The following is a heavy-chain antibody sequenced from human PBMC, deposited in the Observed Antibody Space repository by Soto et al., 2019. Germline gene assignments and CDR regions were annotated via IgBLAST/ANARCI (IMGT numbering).Heavy chain of an antibody. CDR2: ISGSGGST. V-gene: IGHV3-23*01. J-gene: IGHJ6*02. CDR3: ARGIAAAGTLYYYGMDV. D-gene: IGHD6-13*01. CDR1: GFTFSSYA. Sequence: PGGSLRLSCAASGFTFSSYAMSWVRQAPGKGLEWVSAISGSGGSTYYANSVKGRFTISRDNAKNSLYLQMNSLRAEDTAVYYCARGIAAAGTLYYYGMDVWGQGTKVTVSS.